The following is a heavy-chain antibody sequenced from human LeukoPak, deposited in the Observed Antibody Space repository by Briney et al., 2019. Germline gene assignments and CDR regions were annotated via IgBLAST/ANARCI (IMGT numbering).Heavy chain of an antibody. D-gene: IGHD6-13*01. CDR3: ARGVYIAAAQYGY. CDR1: GGSISSYY. Sequence: SETLSLTCTVSGGSISSYYWSWLRQPPGKGLEWIGYIYYSGNTNYNPSLESRVTISVDTSKNQFSLKLNSVTAADTAVYYCARGVYIAAAQYGYWGQGTLVTVSS. CDR2: IYYSGNT. V-gene: IGHV4-59*01. J-gene: IGHJ4*02.